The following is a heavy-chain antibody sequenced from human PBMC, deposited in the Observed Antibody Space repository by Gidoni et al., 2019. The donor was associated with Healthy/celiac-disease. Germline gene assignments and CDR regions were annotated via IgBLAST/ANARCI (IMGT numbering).Heavy chain of an antibody. J-gene: IGHJ3*02. D-gene: IGHD3-10*01. CDR3: AREGRVLLWFGELFGAFDI. Sequence: QVQLQESGPGLVTPSETLSTTSTVSGVSISSYYWRWIRQPPGKGLEWIGYIYDSGSTNYNPSLKSRVAISVDTSKIQFSLKLSSVTAADTAVYYCAREGRVLLWFGELFGAFDIWGQGTMVTVSS. CDR2: IYDSGST. CDR1: GVSISSYY. V-gene: IGHV4-59*01.